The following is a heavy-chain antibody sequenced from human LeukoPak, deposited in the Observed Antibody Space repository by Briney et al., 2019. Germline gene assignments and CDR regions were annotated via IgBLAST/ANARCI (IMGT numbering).Heavy chain of an antibody. CDR2: IYPGDSDT. CDR3: ARVKQAVALVDVFDI. J-gene: IGHJ3*02. D-gene: IGHD6-13*01. Sequence: GESLKISCKGSEYIFTTYWIGWVRQTPGKGLEWMGIIYPGDSDTKYGPSFQGQVIISTDKSINTAYLQWSSLKASDTAIYYCARVKQAVALVDVFDIWGQGTMVTVSS. V-gene: IGHV5-51*01. CDR1: EYIFTTYW.